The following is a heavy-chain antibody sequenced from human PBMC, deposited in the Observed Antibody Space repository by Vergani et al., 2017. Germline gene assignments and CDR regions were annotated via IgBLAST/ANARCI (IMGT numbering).Heavy chain of an antibody. D-gene: IGHD2-8*01. Sequence: EVQLVESGGGLVKPEGSLRLSCAASGFTFSNAWMSWVRQAPGKGLEWVGRIKSKTDGGTTDYAAPVNGRLTISRDDSKNTLYPQMNRLKTEDTAVYYCTTSTPDYCTNGVWRRPRYYWGQGTLVTVSS. J-gene: IGHJ4*02. CDR3: TTSTPDYCTNGVWRRPRYY. V-gene: IGHV3-15*01. CDR2: IKSKTDGGTT. CDR1: GFTFSNAW.